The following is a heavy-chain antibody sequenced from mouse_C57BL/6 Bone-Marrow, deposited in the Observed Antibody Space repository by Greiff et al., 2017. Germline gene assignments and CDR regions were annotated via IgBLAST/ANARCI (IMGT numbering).Heavy chain of an antibody. Sequence: QVQLQQSGAELVRPGTSVKVSCKASGYAFTNYLIEWVKQRPGQGLEWIGVINPGSGGTNYNEKFKGKATLTADKSSSTAYMQLSSLTSEDSAVYFCARNYDGYYLPFAYWGQGTLVTVSA. D-gene: IGHD2-3*01. V-gene: IGHV1-54*01. CDR3: ARNYDGYYLPFAY. CDR1: GYAFTNYL. J-gene: IGHJ3*01. CDR2: INPGSGGT.